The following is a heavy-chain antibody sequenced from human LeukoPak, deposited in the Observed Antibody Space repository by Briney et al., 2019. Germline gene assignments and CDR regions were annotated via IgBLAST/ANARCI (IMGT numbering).Heavy chain of an antibody. J-gene: IGHJ6*02. CDR3: AKPRGGSGSYYYYYYGMDV. CDR2: ISYDGSNK. CDR1: GFTFSSYA. Sequence: PGGSLRLSCAASGFTFSSYAMHWVRQAPGKGLEWVAVISYDGSNKYYADSVKGRFTISRDNSKNTLYLQMNSLRAEDTAVYYCAKPRGGSGSYYYYYYGMDVWGQGTTVTVSS. V-gene: IGHV3-30-3*02. D-gene: IGHD3-10*01.